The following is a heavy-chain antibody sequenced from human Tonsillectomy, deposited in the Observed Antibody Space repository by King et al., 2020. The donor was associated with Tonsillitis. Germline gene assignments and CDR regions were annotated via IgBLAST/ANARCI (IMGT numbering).Heavy chain of an antibody. V-gene: IGHV3-30*01. CDR2: ISYDGSNK. D-gene: IGHD3-22*01. CDR3: ATGVDYYDSSGYLTFDF. CDR1: GFTFSSYA. J-gene: IGHJ4*02. Sequence: PASGFTFSSYAMHWVRQAPGKGLAWVAVISYDGSNKYYADSVKGRFTISRDNSKNTLYLQMNSLRAEDTAVYYCATGVDYYDSSGYLTFDFWGQGTLVTVSS.